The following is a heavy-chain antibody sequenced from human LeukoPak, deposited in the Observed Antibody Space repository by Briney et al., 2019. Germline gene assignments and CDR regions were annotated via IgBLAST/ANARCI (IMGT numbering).Heavy chain of an antibody. CDR2: ISYDGSNK. CDR3: ASSSGSYSSIETFDY. J-gene: IGHJ4*02. V-gene: IGHV3-30*04. CDR1: GCTFSSYA. D-gene: IGHD1-26*01. Sequence: PGRSLRLSCAASGCTFSSYAMHWVRQAPGKGLEWVAVISYDGSNKYYADSVKGRFTISRDNSKNTLYLQMNSLRAEDTAVYYCASSSGSYSSIETFDYWGQGTLVTVSS.